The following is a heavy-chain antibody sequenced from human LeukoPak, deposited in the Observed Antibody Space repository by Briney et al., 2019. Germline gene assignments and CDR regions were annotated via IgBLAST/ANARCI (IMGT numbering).Heavy chain of an antibody. J-gene: IGHJ6*02. CDR3: AKDSGYCGGGNCHRDLYGVDV. CDR1: GFTFSSYA. CDR2: LTWEGGNP. D-gene: IGHD2-15*01. Sequence: GGSLRLSCAASGFTFSSYAMSWVRQAPGKGPEWVSGLTWEGGNPGYADSVKGRFTISRDNAGNTLYLHMNSLRPEDTALYYCAKDSGYCGGGNCHRDLYGVDVWGHGTTVTVSS. V-gene: IGHV3-9*01.